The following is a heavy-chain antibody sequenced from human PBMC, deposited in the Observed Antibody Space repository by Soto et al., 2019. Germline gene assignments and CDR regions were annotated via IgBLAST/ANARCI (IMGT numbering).Heavy chain of an antibody. V-gene: IGHV4-34*01. CDR3: ARGLEQLPPDFDY. Sequence: SETLSLTCAVYGWSFSGYYLSWIRQPPGKGLECIGEINHSGSTNYNPSLKSRVTISVDTSKNQFSLKLSSVTAADTAVYYCARGLEQLPPDFDYWGQGTLVTVYS. CDR2: INHSGST. J-gene: IGHJ4*02. CDR1: GWSFSGYY. D-gene: IGHD6-6*01.